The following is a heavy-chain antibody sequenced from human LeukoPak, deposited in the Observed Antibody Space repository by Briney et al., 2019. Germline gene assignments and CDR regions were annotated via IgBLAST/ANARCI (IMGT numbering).Heavy chain of an antibody. CDR3: AREYGTGDRDAFDI. J-gene: IGHJ3*02. V-gene: IGHV3-66*02. CDR1: GFTVSSNY. Sequence: GGSLRLSCAASGFTVSSNYMSWVRQAPGKGLEWVSVIYSGGSTYYADSVKGRFTISRDNSKNTLYLQMNSLRAEDTAVYYCAREYGTGDRDAFDIWGRGTMVTVSS. CDR2: IYSGGST. D-gene: IGHD7-27*01.